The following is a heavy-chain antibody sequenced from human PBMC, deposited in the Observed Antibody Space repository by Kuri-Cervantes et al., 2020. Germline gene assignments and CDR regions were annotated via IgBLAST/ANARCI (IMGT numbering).Heavy chain of an antibody. V-gene: IGHV3-30-3*01. D-gene: IGHD5-12*01. CDR3: YGSGYDDAFDI. CDR2: ISYNGSKK. J-gene: IGHJ3*02. Sequence: GGSLRLSCAASGFTFSSYAMHWVRQAPGKGLEWVALISYNGSKKYYADSVKGRFTISRDNSKNTLFLQMNSLRADDTAVYYCYGSGYDDAFDIWGQGTMVTVSS. CDR1: GFTFSSYA.